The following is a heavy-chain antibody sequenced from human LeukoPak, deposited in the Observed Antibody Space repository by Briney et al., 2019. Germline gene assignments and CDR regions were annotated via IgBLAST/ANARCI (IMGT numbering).Heavy chain of an antibody. Sequence: GSLRLSCAASGFTFSSYSMNWVRQAPGKGLEWVSYISSSSSTIYYADSVKGRFTISRDNAKNSLYLQMNSLRAEDTAVYYCARGITMVRGVGDYWGQGTLVTVSS. J-gene: IGHJ4*02. CDR2: ISSSSSTI. CDR3: ARGITMVRGVGDY. CDR1: GFTFSSYS. D-gene: IGHD3-10*01. V-gene: IGHV3-48*04.